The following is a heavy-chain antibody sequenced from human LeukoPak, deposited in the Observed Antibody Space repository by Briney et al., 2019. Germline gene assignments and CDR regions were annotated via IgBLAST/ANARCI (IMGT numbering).Heavy chain of an antibody. CDR1: GGSFSGYY. CDR3: SLGSGYELGFFDY. Sequence: SGTLSLTCAVYGGSFSGYYWSWIRQPPGKGLEWIGEINHSGSTNYNPSLKSRVTISVDTSKNQFSLKLSSVTAADTAVYYCSLGSGYELGFFDYWGQGTLVTVSS. J-gene: IGHJ4*02. CDR2: INHSGST. V-gene: IGHV4-34*03. D-gene: IGHD5-12*01.